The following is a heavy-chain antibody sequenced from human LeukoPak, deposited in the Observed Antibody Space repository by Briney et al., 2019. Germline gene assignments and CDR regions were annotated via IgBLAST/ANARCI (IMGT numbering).Heavy chain of an antibody. CDR3: ARVRSGLHMDV. Sequence: QPGGSLRLSCAASGFTFSSYEMNWVRQAPGKGLECISYISSSGSAKYYADSVKGRFTISRDNAKNSLYLQMNSLRAEDTALYYCARVRSGLHMDVWGQGTTVTVSS. CDR1: GFTFSSYE. CDR2: ISSSGSAK. D-gene: IGHD2-15*01. V-gene: IGHV3-48*03. J-gene: IGHJ6*02.